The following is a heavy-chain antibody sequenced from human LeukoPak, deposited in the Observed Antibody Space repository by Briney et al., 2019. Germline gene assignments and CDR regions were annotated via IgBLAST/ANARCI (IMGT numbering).Heavy chain of an antibody. V-gene: IGHV4-59*08. D-gene: IGHD5-18*01. CDR1: GDSISSHY. Sequence: SETLSLTCTVSGDSISSHYWSWIRQPPGRGLEWIGYIYHTGSTNYNPSLKSRVTISGDTSKNQFSLKVSSVTAADTAVYYCARNGYSFGSSWFDPWGQGILVTVSS. CDR2: IYHTGST. CDR3: ARNGYSFGSSWFDP. J-gene: IGHJ5*02.